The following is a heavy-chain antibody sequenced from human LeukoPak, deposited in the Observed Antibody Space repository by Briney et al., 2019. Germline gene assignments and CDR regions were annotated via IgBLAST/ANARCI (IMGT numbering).Heavy chain of an antibody. CDR2: FYRGEIT. D-gene: IGHD2-15*01. V-gene: IGHV3-53*01. J-gene: IGHJ4*02. CDR3: AREVVSIPSYFES. CDR1: GFTASSSY. Sequence: GGSLRLSCAASGFTASSSYMYWVRQAPGKGLEWVSFFYRGEITYYAESVRGRFTISRDISKNTLYLLMNSLIPEDTAVYYCAREVVSIPSYFESWGQGTRVTVSS.